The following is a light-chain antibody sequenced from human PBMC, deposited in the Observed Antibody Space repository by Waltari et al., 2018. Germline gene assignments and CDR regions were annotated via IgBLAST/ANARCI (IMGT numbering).Light chain of an antibody. J-gene: IGKJ1*01. Sequence: EIVLTQSPGTLSLSLGERATLSCRASHSVSRALTWYQQKPGQAPRLLIYGASTRDTGIPDRVSGSGSGTDFSLTISRLEPDDFAVYYCQHYLRLPVTFGQGTTVEI. V-gene: IGKV3-20*01. CDR1: HSVSRA. CDR2: GAS. CDR3: QHYLRLPVT.